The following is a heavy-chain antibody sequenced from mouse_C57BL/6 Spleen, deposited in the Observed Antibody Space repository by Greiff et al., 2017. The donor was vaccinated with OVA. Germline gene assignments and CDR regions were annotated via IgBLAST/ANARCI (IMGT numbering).Heavy chain of an antibody. J-gene: IGHJ4*01. CDR1: GFTFSSYG. Sequence: DVKLVESGGDLVKPGGSLKLSCAASGFTFSSYGMSWVRQTPDKRLEWVATISSGGSYTYYPDSVKGRFTISRDNAKNTLYLQMSSLKSEDTAMYYCARQVKGMDYWGQGTSVTVSS. D-gene: IGHD2-13*01. CDR2: ISSGGSYT. V-gene: IGHV5-6*02. CDR3: ARQVKGMDY.